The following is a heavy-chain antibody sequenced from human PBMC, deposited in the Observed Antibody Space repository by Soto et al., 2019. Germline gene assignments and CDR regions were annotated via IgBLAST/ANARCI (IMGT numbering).Heavy chain of an antibody. Sequence: QVQLQESGPGLVKPSGTLSLTCAVSGGSISSSYWWSCVRQPPGKGLEWIGEIYHSGSTIYNTSLKSRVTISVDKSKSPSSLQVTSVTAADTAVYYCARVSGSYYYGMDVWGQGTTVTVSS. CDR2: IYHSGST. CDR1: GGSISSSYW. V-gene: IGHV4-4*02. J-gene: IGHJ6*02. CDR3: ARVSGSYYYGMDV.